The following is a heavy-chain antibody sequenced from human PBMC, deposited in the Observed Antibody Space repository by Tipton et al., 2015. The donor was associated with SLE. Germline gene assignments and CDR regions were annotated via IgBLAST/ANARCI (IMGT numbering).Heavy chain of an antibody. Sequence: SGFTFSSYGMHWVRQAPGKGLEWVAFIRYDGSNKYYADSVKGRFTISRDNSKNTLYLQMNSLRAEDTAVYYCARARRIAARLHDAFDIWGQGTMVTVSS. D-gene: IGHD6-6*01. V-gene: IGHV3-30*02. CDR1: GFTFSSYG. CDR3: ARARRIAARLHDAFDI. J-gene: IGHJ3*02. CDR2: IRYDGSNK.